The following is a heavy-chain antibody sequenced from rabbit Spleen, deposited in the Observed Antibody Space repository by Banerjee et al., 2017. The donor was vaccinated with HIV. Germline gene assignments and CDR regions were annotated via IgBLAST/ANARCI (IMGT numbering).Heavy chain of an antibody. Sequence: QQQLEESGGGQVKPGGTLTLSCKASGFTLSSYWIWWVRQAPGKGLEWIACVNGGISGTTHYATWAKGRFTVSKTSSTTVTLQVPSLTAADTATYFCARAENFDRYATDLGLWGPGTLVTVS. CDR2: VNGGISGTT. CDR1: GFTLSSYW. V-gene: IGHV1S45*01. D-gene: IGHD6-1*01. J-gene: IGHJ4*01. CDR3: ARAENFDRYATDLGL.